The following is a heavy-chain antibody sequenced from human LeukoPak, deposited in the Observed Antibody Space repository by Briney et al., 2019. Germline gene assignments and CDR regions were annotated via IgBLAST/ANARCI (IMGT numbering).Heavy chain of an antibody. Sequence: SETLSLTCSVSGGSMSNYYWSWIRQPAGKGVEWIGRIHASGSSHYTSHYNPSLKSRVTLSVDTSKNQFSLKVTSLTAADTAIYYCARDENTNTWESPFDYWGHGTLVTVSS. CDR2: IHASGSSHYTS. D-gene: IGHD1-26*01. J-gene: IGHJ4*01. CDR3: ARDENTNTWESPFDY. CDR1: GGSMSNYY. V-gene: IGHV4-4*07.